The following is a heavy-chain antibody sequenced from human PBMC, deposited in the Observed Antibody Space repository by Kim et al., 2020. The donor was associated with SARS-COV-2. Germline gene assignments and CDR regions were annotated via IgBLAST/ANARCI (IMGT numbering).Heavy chain of an antibody. V-gene: IGHV1-46*01. D-gene: IGHD1-26*01. J-gene: IGHJ3*02. Sequence: ASVKVSCKASGHTFTSYSIHWVRQAPGQGLEWLGIINPSGGGTSSAQKFQGRVTMTRDTSTSTVYMELSSLGSEDTAVYYCGVGEGDGDAFHIWGQGTMVTVSS. CDR3: GVGEGDGDAFHI. CDR1: GHTFTSYS. CDR2: INPSGGGT.